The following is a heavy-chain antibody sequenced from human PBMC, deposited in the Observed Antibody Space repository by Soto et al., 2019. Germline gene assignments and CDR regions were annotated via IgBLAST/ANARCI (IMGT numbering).Heavy chain of an antibody. J-gene: IGHJ5*02. CDR1: GFTFSSYW. Sequence: PGGSLRLSCAVSGFTFSSYWMSWVRQAPGKGLEWVANIKQDGSEKYYVDSVKGRFTISRDNAKNSLYLQMNSLRAEDTAVYYCARDDFYASWFDPWGQGTLVTVSS. CDR2: IKQDGSEK. CDR3: ARDDFYASWFDP. D-gene: IGHD2-21*01. V-gene: IGHV3-7*01.